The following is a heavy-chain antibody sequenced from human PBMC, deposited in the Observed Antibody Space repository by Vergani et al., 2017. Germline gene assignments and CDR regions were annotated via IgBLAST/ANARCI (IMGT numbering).Heavy chain of an antibody. D-gene: IGHD3-22*01. V-gene: IGHV3-33*01. CDR2: IWYDGSNK. CDR3: ARGGYYYDSSGYYLDY. J-gene: IGHJ4*02. Sequence: VQLLESGGGLVQPGGSLRLSCAASGFTFSSYGMHWVRQAPGKGLEWVAVIWYDGSNKYYADSVKGRFTISRDNSKNTLYLQMNSLRAEDTAVYYCARGGYYYDSSGYYLDYWGQGTLVTVSS. CDR1: GFTFSSYG.